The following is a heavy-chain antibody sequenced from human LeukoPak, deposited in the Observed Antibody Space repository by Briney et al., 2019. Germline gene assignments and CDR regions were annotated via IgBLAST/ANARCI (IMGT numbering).Heavy chain of an antibody. D-gene: IGHD3-10*01. Sequence: GGSLRLSCAASGLNFFTYGMHWVRQAPGKGLEWVAVISYDGSNKYYADSVKGRFTISRDNSKNTLYSQMHSPRAEDTAGYYCAKLSSGVYWGQGTLVTVSS. J-gene: IGHJ4*02. CDR3: AKLSSGVY. CDR1: GLNFFTYG. V-gene: IGHV3-30*18. CDR2: ISYDGSNK.